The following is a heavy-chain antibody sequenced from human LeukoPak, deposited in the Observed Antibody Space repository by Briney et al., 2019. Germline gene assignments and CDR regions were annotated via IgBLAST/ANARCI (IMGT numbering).Heavy chain of an antibody. D-gene: IGHD3-9*01. J-gene: IGHJ4*02. Sequence: GGSLRLSCAASGFTFDDYAMHWVRQAPGKGLEWVSLISWDGGSTYYADSVKGRFTISRDNSKNSPYLQMNSLRAEDTALYYCAKGYDLLTGYYLDYWGQGTLVTVSS. CDR2: ISWDGGST. CDR3: AKGYDLLTGYYLDY. CDR1: GFTFDDYA. V-gene: IGHV3-43D*03.